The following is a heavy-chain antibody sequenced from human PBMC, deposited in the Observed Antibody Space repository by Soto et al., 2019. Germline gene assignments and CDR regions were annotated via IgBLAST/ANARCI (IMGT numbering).Heavy chain of an antibody. D-gene: IGHD4-17*01. CDR1: GFTFSSYG. V-gene: IGHV3-33*01. CDR3: ARENYGDYFTFDY. CDR2: IWYDGSNK. Sequence: GGSLRLSCAASGFTFSSYGMHWVRQAPGKGLEWVAVIWYDGSNKYYADSVKGRFTISRDNSKNTLYLQMNSLRAEDTAVYYCARENYGDYFTFDYWGQGTLVTVSS. J-gene: IGHJ4*02.